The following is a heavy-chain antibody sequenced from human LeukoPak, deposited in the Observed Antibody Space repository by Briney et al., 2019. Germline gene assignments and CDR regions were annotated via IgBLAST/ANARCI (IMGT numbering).Heavy chain of an antibody. CDR3: ARISSGWHSLDY. J-gene: IGHJ4*02. Sequence: GSLRLSCAASGFTFSSYAMSWIRQPPGKGLEWIGNIYYSGSTRYNPSLKSRVTISLDTSKNHFSLKLSSVTAADAAVYYCARISSGWHSLDYWGQGTLVTVSS. CDR1: GFTFSSYA. D-gene: IGHD6-19*01. V-gene: IGHV4-59*01. CDR2: IYYSGST.